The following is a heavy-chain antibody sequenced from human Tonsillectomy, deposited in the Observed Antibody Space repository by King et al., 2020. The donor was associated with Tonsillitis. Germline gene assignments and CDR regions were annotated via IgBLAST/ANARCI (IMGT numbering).Heavy chain of an antibody. CDR1: GFTFDDYA. D-gene: IGHD1-26*01. CDR3: AKDRGSGSYGEGADAFDI. CDR2: IGWNSGSV. Sequence: VQLVESGGGLVQPGRSLRLSFAASGFTFDDYAMHWVRQAPGKGLEWVSGIGWNSGSVGYAGSVKGRFTISRDKAKNSLYLQINSLRVEDTALYYCAKDRGSGSYGEGADAFDIWGQGTMVTVSS. V-gene: IGHV3-9*01. J-gene: IGHJ3*02.